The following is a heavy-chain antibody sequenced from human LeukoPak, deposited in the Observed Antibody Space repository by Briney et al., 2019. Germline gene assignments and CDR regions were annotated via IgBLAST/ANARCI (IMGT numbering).Heavy chain of an antibody. V-gene: IGHV5-51*01. CDR3: ARLNGAAGQSYWYFDL. Sequence: GESLKISCKGSGYSFTSYWIGWVRQMPGKGLEWMGIIYPGDSDTRYSPSFQGQVTGSADKSISTAYLQWSSLKASDTAMYYCARLNGAAGQSYWYFDLWGRGTLVTVSS. J-gene: IGHJ2*01. D-gene: IGHD6-13*01. CDR1: GYSFTSYW. CDR2: IYPGDSDT.